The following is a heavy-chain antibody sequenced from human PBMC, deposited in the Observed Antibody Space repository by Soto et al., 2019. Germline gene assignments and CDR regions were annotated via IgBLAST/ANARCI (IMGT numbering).Heavy chain of an antibody. V-gene: IGHV4-34*01. Sequence: SETLSLTCAFYGGSFIGYFWSWIRQPPGKGLEWIGEINHSGSTNYNPSLKSRVTISVDTSKNQFSLKLSSVTAADTAVYYCARGGDAFDIWGQGTMVTVSS. CDR2: INHSGST. CDR3: ARGGDAFDI. J-gene: IGHJ3*02. CDR1: GGSFIGYF.